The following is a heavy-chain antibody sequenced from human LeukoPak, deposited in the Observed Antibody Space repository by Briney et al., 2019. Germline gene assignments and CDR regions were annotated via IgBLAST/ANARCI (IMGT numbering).Heavy chain of an antibody. J-gene: IGHJ4*02. V-gene: IGHV3-74*01. CDR1: GFSLSNSW. CDR3: ARDVRGPHDF. CDR2: IDPDGNT. Sequence: GGSLRLSCAASGFSLSNSWMHWVRQAPGKGLVWVSRIDPDGNTDYADSVKGRFTISRDNAKNTLYLQMNSLRAEDTAVYRCARDVRGPHDFWGQGTLVTVSS. D-gene: IGHD2/OR15-2a*01.